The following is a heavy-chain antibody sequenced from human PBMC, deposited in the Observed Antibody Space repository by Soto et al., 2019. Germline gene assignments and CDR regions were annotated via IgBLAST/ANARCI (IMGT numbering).Heavy chain of an antibody. CDR1: GGSISRGDYY. CDR3: ARDYELDSSSWPFGY. CDR2: IYYSGST. Sequence: SETLSLTCTVSGGSISRGDYYWSWIRQPPGKGLEWIGYIYYSGSTYYNPSLKSRVTISVDTSKNQFSLKLSSVTAADTAVYYCARDYELDSSSWPFGYWDQGTLVTVSS. V-gene: IGHV4-30-4*01. J-gene: IGHJ4*02. D-gene: IGHD6-13*01.